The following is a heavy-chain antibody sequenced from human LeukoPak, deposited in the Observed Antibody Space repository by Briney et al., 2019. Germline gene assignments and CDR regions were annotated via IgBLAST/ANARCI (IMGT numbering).Heavy chain of an antibody. CDR1: GFTFSTYA. CDR2: IVFDGSKK. Sequence: GGSLRLSCAASGFTFSTYAMHWVRQAPGKGLEWVSVIVFDGSKKYYADSVTGRFTISRDNSKNTLYLQMNSLRPEDTAVYYCARGNSVSYYYYGLDVWGQGTTVTVSS. V-gene: IGHV3-30*04. J-gene: IGHJ6*02. D-gene: IGHD5/OR15-5a*01. CDR3: ARGNSVSYYYYGLDV.